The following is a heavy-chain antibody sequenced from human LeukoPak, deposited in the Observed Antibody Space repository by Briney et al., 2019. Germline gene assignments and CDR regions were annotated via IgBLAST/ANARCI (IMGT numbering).Heavy chain of an antibody. Sequence: GGSLRLSCAASGFTFSDYYMSWIRQAPGKGPEWVSYISSSGSTIYYADSVKGRFTISRDNAKNSLYLQMNSLRAEDTAVYYCARKAMIVDAFDIWGQGTMVTVSS. CDR2: ISSSGSTI. CDR1: GFTFSDYY. V-gene: IGHV3-11*04. CDR3: ARKAMIVDAFDI. D-gene: IGHD3-22*01. J-gene: IGHJ3*02.